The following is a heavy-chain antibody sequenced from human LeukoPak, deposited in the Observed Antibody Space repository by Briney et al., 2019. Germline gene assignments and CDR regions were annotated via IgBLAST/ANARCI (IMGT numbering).Heavy chain of an antibody. CDR3: ARTGIAARREAGWFDP. V-gene: IGHV4-30-2*01. J-gene: IGHJ5*02. D-gene: IGHD6-6*01. Sequence: SETLSLTCAVSGGSISSGGYSWSWIRQPPGTGLEWIGYIYHSGSTYYNPSLKSRVTISVDRSKNRFSLKLSSVTAADTAVYYCARTGIAARREAGWFDPWGQGTLVTVSS. CDR2: IYHSGST. CDR1: GGSISSGGYS.